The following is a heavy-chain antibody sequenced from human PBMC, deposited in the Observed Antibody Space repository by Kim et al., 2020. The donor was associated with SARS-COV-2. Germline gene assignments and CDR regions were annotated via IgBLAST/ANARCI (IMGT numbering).Heavy chain of an antibody. J-gene: IGHJ6*02. CDR2: ISAGGSS. CDR3: AKGYYTSGTSRGMDV. D-gene: IGHD3-10*01. Sequence: GGSLRLSCAASGFTFSNYAMAWVRQAPGKGLERVSTISAGGSSYYADSVKGRFTISRDNSRDTLYLQMNSLRAEDTAVYYCAKGYYTSGTSRGMDVWGQG. V-gene: IGHV3-23*01. CDR1: GFTFSNYA.